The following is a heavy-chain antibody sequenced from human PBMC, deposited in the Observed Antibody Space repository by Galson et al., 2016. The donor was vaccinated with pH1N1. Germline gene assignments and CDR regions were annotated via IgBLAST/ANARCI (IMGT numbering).Heavy chain of an antibody. CDR3: SRDRQYSGHAVFH. V-gene: IGHV3-30*04. J-gene: IGHJ4*02. D-gene: IGHD5-12*01. CDR2: ILYDGTNE. Sequence: SLRLSCAASGFTFTSYAMHWVRQAPGKGLEWVADILYDGTNEYYADSVKGRFTISRDKTQNTVYLQMNSLRTEDTAVYYCSRDRQYSGHAVFHWAQGTLVIVSS. CDR1: GFTFTSYA.